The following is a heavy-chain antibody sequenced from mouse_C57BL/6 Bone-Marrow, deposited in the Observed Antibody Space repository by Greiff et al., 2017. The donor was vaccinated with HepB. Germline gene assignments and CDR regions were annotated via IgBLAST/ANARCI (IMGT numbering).Heavy chain of an antibody. Sequence: VQLQQSGPELVKPGASVKLSCKASGYTFTSYDINWVKQRPGQGLEWIGWIYPRDGSTKYNEKFKGKATLTVDTSSSTAYMELHSLTSEDSAVYFCARDGYYPLYAMDYWGQGTSVTVSS. CDR3: ARDGYYPLYAMDY. CDR2: IYPRDGST. J-gene: IGHJ4*01. D-gene: IGHD2-3*01. CDR1: GYTFTSYD. V-gene: IGHV1-85*01.